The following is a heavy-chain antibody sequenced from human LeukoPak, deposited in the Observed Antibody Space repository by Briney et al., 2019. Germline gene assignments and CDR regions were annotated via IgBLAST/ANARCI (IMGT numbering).Heavy chain of an antibody. J-gene: IGHJ4*02. D-gene: IGHD3-22*01. CDR1: GGSISTYY. CDR3: ARGVYSSGYYYYFDC. Sequence: SETLSLTCTVSGGSISTYYWSWIRQPPGKGLEWLGYIYYSGSTNYNPSLKSRVTISVDTSKNQFSLKLSSVTAADTAVYHCARGVYSSGYYYYFDCWGQGTLVTVSS. CDR2: IYYSGST. V-gene: IGHV4-59*01.